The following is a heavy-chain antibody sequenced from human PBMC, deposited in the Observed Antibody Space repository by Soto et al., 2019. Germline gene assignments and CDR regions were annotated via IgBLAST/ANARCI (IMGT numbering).Heavy chain of an antibody. CDR3: ARGHYFGSGSTD. D-gene: IGHD3-10*01. J-gene: IGHJ4*01. CDR2: IYPSGTS. CDR1: GDSISGGGFS. Sequence: SETLSLTCAVSGDSISGGGFSWDWIRQSPGKGLEWIGYIYPSGTSYYNPSLKSRVTISVDKSQNQFSLRLSSMTAADTAVYYCARGHYFGSGSTDWGHGTLVTVSS. V-gene: IGHV4-30-2*06.